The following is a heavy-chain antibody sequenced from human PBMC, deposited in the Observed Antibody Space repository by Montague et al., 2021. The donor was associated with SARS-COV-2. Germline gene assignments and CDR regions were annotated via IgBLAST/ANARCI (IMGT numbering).Heavy chain of an antibody. CDR3: ARPFRMGMAGMSLLT. CDR1: GGSFSNYY. CDR2: INHTGGT. Sequence: SESLSLTCAVYGGSFSNYYWTWIRQSPGKRLEWIGEINHTGGTTYNPSLKSRVTISVDTSKNQFSLKLISVTVADTALYYCARPFRMGMAGMSLLTWGQGTLVTVSS. V-gene: IGHV4-34*01. J-gene: IGHJ5*02. D-gene: IGHD6-19*01.